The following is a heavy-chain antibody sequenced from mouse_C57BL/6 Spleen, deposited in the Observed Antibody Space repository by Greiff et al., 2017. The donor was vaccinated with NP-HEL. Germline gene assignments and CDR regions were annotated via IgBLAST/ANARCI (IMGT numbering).Heavy chain of an antibody. J-gene: IGHJ2*01. Sequence: QVHVKQSGPELVKPGASVKISCKASGYAFSSSWMNWVKQRPGKGLEWIGRIYPGDGDTNYNGKFKGKATLTADKSSSTAYMQLSSLTSEDSAVYFCARREGYDGYFDYWGQGTTLTVSS. CDR2: IYPGDGDT. CDR1: GYAFSSSW. CDR3: ARREGYDGYFDY. V-gene: IGHV1-82*01. D-gene: IGHD2-3*01.